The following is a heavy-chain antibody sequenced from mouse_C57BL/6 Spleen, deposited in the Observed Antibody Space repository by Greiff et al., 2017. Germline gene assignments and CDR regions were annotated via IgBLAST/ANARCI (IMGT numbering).Heavy chain of an antibody. CDR1: GFSLTSYG. CDR2: IWSGGST. Sequence: VPLPQSGPGLVQPSQSLSITCPVSGFSLTSYGVHWVRHPPGKGLAWLGVIWSGGSTDYNAAFIYRLSISKDNSKSQVFFKMNSLQADDTAIYYCARSYDKGFAYWGQGTLVTVSA. J-gene: IGHJ3*01. CDR3: ARSYDKGFAY. V-gene: IGHV2-4*01. D-gene: IGHD2-3*01.